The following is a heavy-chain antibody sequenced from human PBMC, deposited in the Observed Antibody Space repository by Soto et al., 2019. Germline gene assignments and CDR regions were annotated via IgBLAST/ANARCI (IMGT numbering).Heavy chain of an antibody. CDR3: ARGQRYCGGDCYWRYYYGMDV. J-gene: IGHJ6*02. V-gene: IGHV4-34*01. D-gene: IGHD2-21*02. CDR1: GGSFSGYY. CDR2: INHSGST. Sequence: SETLSLTCAVYGGSFSGYYWSWIRQPPGRGLEWIGEINHSGSTNYNPSLKSRVTISVDTSKNQFSLKLSSVTAADTAVYYCARGQRYCGGDCYWRYYYGMDVWGQGTAVTVSS.